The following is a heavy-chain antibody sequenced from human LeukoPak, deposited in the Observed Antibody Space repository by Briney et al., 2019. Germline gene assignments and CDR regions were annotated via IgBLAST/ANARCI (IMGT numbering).Heavy chain of an antibody. CDR1: GGSFSGYY. V-gene: IGHV4-34*01. J-gene: IGHJ5*02. D-gene: IGHD2-2*01. CDR2: INHSGST. CDR3: ARGGEGSDIVVVPAATPPHNWFDP. Sequence: SETLSLTCAVYGGSFSGYYWSWIRQPPGKGLEWIGEINHSGSTNYNPSLKSRVTISVDTSKNQFSLKLSSVTAADTAVYYCARGGEGSDIVVVPAATPPHNWFDPWGQGTLVTVSS.